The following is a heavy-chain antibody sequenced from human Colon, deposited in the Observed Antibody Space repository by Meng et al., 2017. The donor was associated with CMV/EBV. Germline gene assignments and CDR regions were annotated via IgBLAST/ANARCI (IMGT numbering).Heavy chain of an antibody. CDR3: VRESMIRKYFDS. V-gene: IGHV3-21*01. CDR1: GFTFSSYT. J-gene: IGHJ4*02. Sequence: GGSLRPSCAASGFTFSSYTLNWVRQAPGKGLEWVSSMSLGGISINYPDSVKGRFTISRDNAKNSLFLEMNSLRADDTAVYYCVRESMIRKYFDSWGQGTLVTVSS. CDR2: MSLGGISI. D-gene: IGHD3-22*01.